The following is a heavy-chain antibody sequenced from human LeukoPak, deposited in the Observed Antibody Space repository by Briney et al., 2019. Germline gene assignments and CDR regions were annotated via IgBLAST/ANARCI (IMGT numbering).Heavy chain of an antibody. V-gene: IGHV3-48*01. CDR1: GFTFSSYS. D-gene: IGHD2-2*01. CDR3: ARGDVVVPAAIPYYYYYMDV. CDR2: ISSSSSTI. Sequence: QAGGSLRLSCAASGFTFSSYSMNWVRQAPGKGLEWVSYISSSSSTIYYADSVKGRFTISRDNAKNSLYLQMNSLRAEDTAVYYCARGDVVVPAAIPYYYYYMDVWGKGTTVTVSS. J-gene: IGHJ6*03.